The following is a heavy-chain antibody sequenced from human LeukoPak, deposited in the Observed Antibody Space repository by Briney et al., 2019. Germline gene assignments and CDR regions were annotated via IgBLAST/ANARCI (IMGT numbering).Heavy chain of an antibody. J-gene: IGHJ4*02. D-gene: IGHD1-26*01. CDR3: AKALKRTSGRNFGSCLDF. CDR1: GFTFSSYA. V-gene: IGHV3-23*01. Sequence: PGGSLRLSCAASGFTFSSYAMSWVRQVPEKGLEGVSSVSGSGDSTFYADSTKSRLTISRDNSKNTVYLHMHSLRTEDTAVYYCAKALKRTSGRNFGSCLDFWREAAVVSVSS. CDR2: VSGSGDST.